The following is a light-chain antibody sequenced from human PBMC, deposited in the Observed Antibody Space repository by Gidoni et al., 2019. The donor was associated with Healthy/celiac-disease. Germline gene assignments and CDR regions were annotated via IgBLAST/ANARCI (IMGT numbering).Light chain of an antibody. CDR3: QQSYSTLGT. CDR2: AAS. J-gene: IGKJ4*01. CDR1: QSISSY. Sequence: DIQMTQSPSSLSASVGDRVTITCRASQSISSYLNWYQQKPGKAPKLLIYAASSLQSGVPSRFSGSGSVTDFTLPISSLQPEDFATYYCQQSYSTLGTFGGGTKVEIK. V-gene: IGKV1-39*01.